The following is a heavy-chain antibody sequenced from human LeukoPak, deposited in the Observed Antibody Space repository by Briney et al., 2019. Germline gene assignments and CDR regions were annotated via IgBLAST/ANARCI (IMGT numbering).Heavy chain of an antibody. J-gene: IGHJ4*02. V-gene: IGHV3-23*01. CDR3: AKDEGPKKRGFDD. CDR2: ISGSGGST. CDR1: GFTFSSHA. Sequence: GGSLRLSCAASGFTFSSHAMSWVRQAPGEGLEWVSAISGSGGSTYYADSVKGRLTISRDNSKNTLYMQMNSLRAEDTAVYYCAKDEGPKKRGFDDWGQGTLVTVSS.